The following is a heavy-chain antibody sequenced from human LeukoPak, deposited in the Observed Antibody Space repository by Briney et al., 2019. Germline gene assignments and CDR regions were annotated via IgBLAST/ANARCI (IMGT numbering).Heavy chain of an antibody. D-gene: IGHD6-25*01. CDR1: GGSISSYY. V-gene: IGHV4-59*01. J-gene: IGHJ2*01. Sequence: SETLSLTCTVSGGSISSYYWSWIRQPPGKGLEWIGYIYYSGSTNYNPSLKSRVTISVDTSKNQFSLKLSSVTAADTAVYYCARVRGRIAAIPANWYFDLWGRGTLVTVSS. CDR3: ARVRGRIAAIPANWYFDL. CDR2: IYYSGST.